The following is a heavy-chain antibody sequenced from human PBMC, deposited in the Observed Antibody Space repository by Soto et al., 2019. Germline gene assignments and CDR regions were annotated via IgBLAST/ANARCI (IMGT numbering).Heavy chain of an antibody. CDR1: GFSLSTSGGG. Sequence: SGPTLVNPTHTLTLTCTFSGFSLSTSGGGVGWIRQPPGKALEWLALIYWNDAKRYSPSLKSRLTITKGTSKNQVVLTRTYMDPVDRARCYCARRGGGGYDEYFQHWGQGTLVPVCS. J-gene: IGHJ1*01. V-gene: IGHV2-5*01. CDR2: IYWNDAK. D-gene: IGHD6-19*01. CDR3: ARRGGGGYDEYFQH.